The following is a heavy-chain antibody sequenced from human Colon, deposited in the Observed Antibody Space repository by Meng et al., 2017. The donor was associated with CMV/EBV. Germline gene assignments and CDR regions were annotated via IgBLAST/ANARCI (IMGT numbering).Heavy chain of an antibody. Sequence: QGQLVPCGAEVNKPGASVKVSCKTSGYTFTNFGISWVRQAPGKGLEWMAYISPYNGDTNYAQRFQGRVALTTDTSTSTVYMELGSLTSDDTAMYYCARELARGGYWGQGTLVTVSS. CDR3: ARELARGGY. CDR2: ISPYNGDT. CDR1: GYTFTNFG. V-gene: IGHV1-18*01. J-gene: IGHJ4*02.